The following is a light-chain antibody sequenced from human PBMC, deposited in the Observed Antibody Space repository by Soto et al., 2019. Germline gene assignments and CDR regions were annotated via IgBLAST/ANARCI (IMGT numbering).Light chain of an antibody. Sequence: QSALTQPRSVSGSPGQSVTISCTGTSRDVGVYNFVSWYQQHPGKAPKLMIYDVSERPSGVPDRFSGSKSGNTASLTISGLQPEDEADYYCCSYAGRYNLVFGGGTKLTVL. J-gene: IGLJ2*01. V-gene: IGLV2-11*01. CDR3: CSYAGRYNLV. CDR1: SRDVGVYNF. CDR2: DVS.